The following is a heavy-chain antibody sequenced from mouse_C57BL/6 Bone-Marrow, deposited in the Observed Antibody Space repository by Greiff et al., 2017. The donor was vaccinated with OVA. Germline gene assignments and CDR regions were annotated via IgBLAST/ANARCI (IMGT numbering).Heavy chain of an antibody. CDR2: ISSGSSTI. Sequence: EVMLVESGGGLVKPGGSLKLSCAASGFTFSDYGMHWVRQAPEKGLEWVAYISSGSSTIYYADTVKGRFTISRDNAKNTLFLQMTSLRSEDTAMYYCARGRGYGSSSFDYWGQGTTLTVSS. CDR1: GFTFSDYG. J-gene: IGHJ2*01. CDR3: ARGRGYGSSSFDY. D-gene: IGHD1-1*01. V-gene: IGHV5-17*01.